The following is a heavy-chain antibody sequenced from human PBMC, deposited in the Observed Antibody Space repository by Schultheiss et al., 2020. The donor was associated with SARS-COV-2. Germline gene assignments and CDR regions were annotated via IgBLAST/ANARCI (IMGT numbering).Heavy chain of an antibody. Sequence: GGSLRLSCAASGFTFSSYAMHWVRQAPGKGLEWVAVISYDGSNKYYADSVKGRFTISRDNSKNTLYLQMNSLRAEDTAVYYCARDIVVVPAAIHYYYYGMDVWGQGTTVTVSS. CDR2: ISYDGSNK. CDR3: ARDIVVVPAAIHYYYYGMDV. D-gene: IGHD2-2*02. J-gene: IGHJ6*02. V-gene: IGHV3-30-3*01. CDR1: GFTFSSYA.